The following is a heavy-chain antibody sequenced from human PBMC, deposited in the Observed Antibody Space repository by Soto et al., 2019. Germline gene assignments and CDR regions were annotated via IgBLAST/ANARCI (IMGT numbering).Heavy chain of an antibody. CDR1: GDSIGSSTNY. Sequence: PSGTLSLTCTVSGDSIGSSTNYWNWIRQHPGKGLEWIGYVSSSGNSYYSPSLKSRVFMSVDTSKNLFSLRLSSVTAADTAIYYCVGRLTSPYSYFDSCGQGTLVTVSS. CDR2: VSSSGNS. D-gene: IGHD5-18*01. J-gene: IGHJ4*02. V-gene: IGHV4-31*03. CDR3: VGRLTSPYSYFDS.